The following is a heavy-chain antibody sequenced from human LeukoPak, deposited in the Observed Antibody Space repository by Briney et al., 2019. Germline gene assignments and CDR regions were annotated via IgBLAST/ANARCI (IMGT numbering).Heavy chain of an antibody. CDR1: GYTLTGYY. J-gene: IGHJ4*02. V-gene: IGHV1-2*06. CDR2: ISPHSGAT. D-gene: IGHD3-22*01. CDR3: AGELNYYDSYGFYLRYFAS. Sequence: WASVEVSCKASGYTLTGYYLHWVRQAPGQGLEWMGRISPHSGATNYAQKFHGRITMTRDTSISTAYMELSSLRSDDTAVYYCAGELNYYDSYGFYLRYFASWGQGTLVTVSS.